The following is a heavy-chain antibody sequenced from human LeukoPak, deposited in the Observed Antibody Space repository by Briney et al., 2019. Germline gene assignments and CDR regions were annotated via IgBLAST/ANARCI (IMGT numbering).Heavy chain of an antibody. V-gene: IGHV3-23*01. D-gene: IGHD6-19*01. CDR2: ISGSGGST. CDR3: AKGYGSGWYEPIDY. Sequence: GGSLRLSCAASGFTFSSYDMSWVRQAPGKGLKWVSVISGSGGSTYNADSVKGRFTISRDNSKNPLYLQMSSLRAEDTAVYYCAKGYGSGWYEPIDYWGQGTLVTVSS. J-gene: IGHJ4*02. CDR1: GFTFSSYD.